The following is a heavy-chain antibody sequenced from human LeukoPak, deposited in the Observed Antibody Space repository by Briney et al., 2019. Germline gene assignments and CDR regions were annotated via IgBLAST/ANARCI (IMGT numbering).Heavy chain of an antibody. D-gene: IGHD6-19*01. CDR3: ARGGSDSSGWYPYYYYGMDV. J-gene: IGHJ6*02. Sequence: SETLSLTCAVYGGSFSGYYWSWIRQPPGKGLEWIGEINHSGSTNYNPSLKSRVTISVDTSKNQFSLKLSSVTAADTAVYYCARGGSDSSGWYPYYYYGMDVWGQGTTVTVSS. CDR1: GGSFSGYY. CDR2: INHSGST. V-gene: IGHV4-34*01.